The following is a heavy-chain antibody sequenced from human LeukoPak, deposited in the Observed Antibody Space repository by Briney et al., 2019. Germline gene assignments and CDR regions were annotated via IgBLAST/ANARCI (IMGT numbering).Heavy chain of an antibody. V-gene: IGHV3-30*04. D-gene: IGHD6-19*01. CDR3: ARGTPSSSGWLYYGMDV. CDR1: GFTFSSYA. Sequence: PGGSLRLSCAASGFTFSSYAMSWVRQAPGKGLEWVAVISYDEYYADSVKGRFTISRDNSKNTLYLQMNSLRAEDTAVYYCARGTPSSSGWLYYGMDVWGQGTTVTVSS. CDR2: ISYDE. J-gene: IGHJ6*02.